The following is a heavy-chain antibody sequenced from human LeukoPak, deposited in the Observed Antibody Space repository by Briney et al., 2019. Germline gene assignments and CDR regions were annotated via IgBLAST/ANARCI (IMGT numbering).Heavy chain of an antibody. CDR2: IYHSGST. Sequence: PSETLSLTCTVSGGSISGYYWGWIRQPPGKGLEWIGSIYHSGSTYYNPSLKSRVTISVDTSKNQFSLKLSSVTAADTAVYYCARATTYYDFWSGYRHFDIWGQGTMVTVSS. D-gene: IGHD3-3*01. V-gene: IGHV4-38-2*02. J-gene: IGHJ3*02. CDR1: GGSISGYY. CDR3: ARATTYYDFWSGYRHFDI.